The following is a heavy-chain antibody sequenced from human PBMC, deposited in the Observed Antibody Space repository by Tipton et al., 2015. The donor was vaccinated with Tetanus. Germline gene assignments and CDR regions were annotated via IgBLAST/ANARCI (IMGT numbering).Heavy chain of an antibody. CDR1: GGSISSYS. D-gene: IGHD6-19*01. V-gene: IGHV4-59*01. J-gene: IGHJ6*02. CDR2: LSYSGNT. Sequence: SGGSISSYSWSWIRQSPGKGLEWIAYLSYSGNTNYNPSLKSRVTISIDTSKNQFSLKLTSVTAADSAVYYCARHSGWYNFFTGVDAWGQGTAVTVSS. CDR3: ARHSGWYNFFTGVDA.